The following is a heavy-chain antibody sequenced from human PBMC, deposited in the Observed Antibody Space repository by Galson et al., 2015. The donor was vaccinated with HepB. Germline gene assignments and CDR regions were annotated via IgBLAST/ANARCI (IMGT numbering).Heavy chain of an antibody. CDR2: ISSSSSTI. J-gene: IGHJ4*02. D-gene: IGHD1-26*01. CDR3: ARAGNRRRGSYGNYYFDY. CDR1: EFTFSSYS. Sequence: SLRLSCAASEFTFSSYSMNWVRQAPGKGLEWVSYISSSSSTIYYADSVKGRFTISRDNAKNSLYLQMNSLRAEDTAVYYYARAGNRRRGSYGNYYFDYWGQGTLVTVSS. V-gene: IGHV3-48*04.